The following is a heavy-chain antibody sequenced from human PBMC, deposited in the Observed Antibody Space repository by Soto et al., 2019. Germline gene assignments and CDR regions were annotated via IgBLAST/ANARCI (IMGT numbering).Heavy chain of an antibody. D-gene: IGHD3-10*01. Sequence: ASVKVSCKASGYTFTSYDINWVRQATGQGLEWMGWINPNSGNTGYAQKFQGRVTMTRNTSISTAYMELSSLRSEDTAVYYCAGLGYGSGSYYAFDIWGQGTMVTVSS. V-gene: IGHV1-8*01. CDR3: AGLGYGSGSYYAFDI. CDR1: GYTFTSYD. J-gene: IGHJ3*02. CDR2: INPNSGNT.